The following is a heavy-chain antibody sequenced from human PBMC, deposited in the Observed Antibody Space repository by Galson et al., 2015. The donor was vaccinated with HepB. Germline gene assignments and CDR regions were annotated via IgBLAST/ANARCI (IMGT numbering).Heavy chain of an antibody. CDR2: LGRENGIT. V-gene: IGHV1-24*01. J-gene: IGHJ4*02. CDR1: GYTLTELS. D-gene: IGHD2/OR15-2a*01. Sequence: SVKVSCKVSGYTLTELSIHWVRQAPGKGLEWMGGLGRENGITSYAPRFRGRVTMTRDTSTSTVYMELNSLTSEDTAVYYCARGIDVIKEVVVPSPAFYWGQGTLLTVSS. CDR3: ARGIDVIKEVVVPSPAFY.